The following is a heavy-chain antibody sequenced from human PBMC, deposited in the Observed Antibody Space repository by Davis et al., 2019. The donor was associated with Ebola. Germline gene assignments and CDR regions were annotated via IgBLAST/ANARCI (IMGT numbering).Heavy chain of an antibody. Sequence: AASVKVSCKASGYTFTGYYMHWVRQAPGQGLEWMGWISAYNGNTNYAQKLQGRVTMTTDTSTSTAYMELRSLRSDDTAVYYCARDRDCSSTSCYGWFDPWGQGTLVTVSS. CDR3: ARDRDCSSTSCYGWFDP. CDR2: ISAYNGNT. CDR1: GYTFTGYY. D-gene: IGHD2-2*01. V-gene: IGHV1-18*04. J-gene: IGHJ5*02.